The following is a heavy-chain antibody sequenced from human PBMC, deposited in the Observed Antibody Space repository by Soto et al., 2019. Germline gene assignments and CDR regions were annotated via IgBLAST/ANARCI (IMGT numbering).Heavy chain of an antibody. CDR1: GDSVSSNSAA. Sequence: SQTLSLTCAISGDSVSSNSAAWNWIRQSPSRGLEWLGRTYYRSKWYNDYAVSVKSRTTINPDTSKNQFSLQLNSVTPEDTAVYYCARESLRFLEWLSSLLIVDGMDVWGQGTTVTVSS. CDR2: TYYRSKWYN. V-gene: IGHV6-1*01. D-gene: IGHD3-3*01. CDR3: ARESLRFLEWLSSLLIVDGMDV. J-gene: IGHJ6*02.